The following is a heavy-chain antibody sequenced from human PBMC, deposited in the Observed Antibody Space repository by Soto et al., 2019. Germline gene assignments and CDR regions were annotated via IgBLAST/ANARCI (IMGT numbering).Heavy chain of an antibody. J-gene: IGHJ4*02. CDR3: AGAFGSGYYHGSGTFDY. CDR1: VGSFSSYA. CDR2: ILPIFGTA. D-gene: IGHD3-10*01. Sequence: QVQLVQSGAEVKKPGSSVKVSCKASVGSFSSYAISWVRQAPGQGLEWMGGILPIFGTANYAQKFQGGVTITADKVPCRAYRDLSSPGSEVTVVYYRAGAFGSGYYHGSGTFDYWFQGTLVTDSS. V-gene: IGHV1-69*06.